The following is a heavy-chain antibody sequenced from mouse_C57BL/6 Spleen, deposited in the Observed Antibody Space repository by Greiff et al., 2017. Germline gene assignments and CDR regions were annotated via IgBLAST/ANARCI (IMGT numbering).Heavy chain of an antibody. CDR3: ARDRGRPEAMDY. CDR2: LSDGGSYT. D-gene: IGHD2-12*01. Sequence: EVQRVESGGGLVKPGGSLKLSCAASGFTFSSYAMSWVRQTPEKRLEWVATLSDGGSYTYYPDNVKGRFTISRDNAKNHLYLQMSHLKSEDTAMYYCARDRGRPEAMDYWGQGTSVTVSS. CDR1: GFTFSSYA. V-gene: IGHV5-4*01. J-gene: IGHJ4*01.